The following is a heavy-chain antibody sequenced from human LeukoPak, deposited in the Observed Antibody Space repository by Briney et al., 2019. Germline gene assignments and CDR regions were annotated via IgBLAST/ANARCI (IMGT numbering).Heavy chain of an antibody. V-gene: IGHV4-39*07. CDR3: ARLARLHASSGSVDH. CDR2: IFYSGST. D-gene: IGHD3-22*01. J-gene: IGHJ4*02. CDR1: GGSISSSSYY. Sequence: PSETLSLTCTVSGGSISSSSYYWGWIRQPPGKGLEWIGSIFYSGSTYYNPSLKSRVTISVDTSKNQFSLKLSSVTAADTAVYYCARLARLHASSGSVDHWGQGTLVTVSS.